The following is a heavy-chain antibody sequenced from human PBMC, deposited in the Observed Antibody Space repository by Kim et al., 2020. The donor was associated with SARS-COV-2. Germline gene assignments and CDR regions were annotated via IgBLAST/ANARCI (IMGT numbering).Heavy chain of an antibody. D-gene: IGHD5-12*01. CDR1: EFIFRIHD. V-gene: IGHV3-13*05. Sequence: GGSLRLSCAASEFIFRIHDMHWVRQTTEKGLEWVSGIGTAGDPYYADSLKGRFTISREDATGSLYLQLNSLRVGDTAIFYCVKALTRGNLRGGFDWGFDPWGQGTLVPVSS. CDR3: VKALTRGNLRGGFDWGFDP. CDR2: IGTAGDP. J-gene: IGHJ5*02.